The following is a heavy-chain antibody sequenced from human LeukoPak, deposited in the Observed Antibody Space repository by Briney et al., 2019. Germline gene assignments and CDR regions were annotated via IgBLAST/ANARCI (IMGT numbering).Heavy chain of an antibody. CDR2: VSSDGRST. J-gene: IGHJ4*02. Sequence: PGGSLRLSCAASGFSFSSYWMHWVRHAPGKGLVWVARVSSDGRSTTYADSVQGRFTVSRDNAENTLYLQMNSLRAEDTAVYYCSRVGDSGTFDYWGQGTLVTVSS. V-gene: IGHV3-74*01. CDR1: GFSFSSYW. CDR3: SRVGDSGTFDY. D-gene: IGHD3-10*01.